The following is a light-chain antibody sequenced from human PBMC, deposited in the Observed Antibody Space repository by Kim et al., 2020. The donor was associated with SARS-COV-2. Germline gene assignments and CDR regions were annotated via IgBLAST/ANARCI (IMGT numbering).Light chain of an antibody. CDR2: AAS. Sequence: LSASVGNRVTITCRASQGISSYLAWYQQKPGKAPKLLIYAASTLQSGVPSRFSGSGSGTEFTLTISSLQPEDFATYYCQQLNSYLTFGGGTKLEI. J-gene: IGKJ4*01. V-gene: IGKV1-9*01. CDR1: QGISSY. CDR3: QQLNSYLT.